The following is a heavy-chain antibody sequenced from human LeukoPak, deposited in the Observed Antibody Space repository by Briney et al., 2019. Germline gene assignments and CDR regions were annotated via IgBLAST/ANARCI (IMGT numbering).Heavy chain of an antibody. CDR1: GFTFSSYW. CDR2: IKQDGSEK. V-gene: IGHV3-7*01. J-gene: IGHJ5*02. Sequence: GGSLRLSCAASGFTFSSYWMSWVRQAPGKGLEWVANIKQDGSEKYYVDSVKGRFTISRDNAKNSLYLQMNSLRAEDTAVYYCARIPSADTIFGHPWFDPWGQGALVTVSS. CDR3: ARIPSADTIFGHPWFDP. D-gene: IGHD3-3*01.